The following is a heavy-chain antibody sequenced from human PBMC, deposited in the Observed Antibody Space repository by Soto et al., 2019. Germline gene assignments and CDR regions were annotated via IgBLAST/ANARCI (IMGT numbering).Heavy chain of an antibody. J-gene: IGHJ6*02. CDR2: IFSDNER. V-gene: IGHV2-26*01. Sequence: LVNPTETLALTGTVYEFSPTTGKMGVSWIRQPPGRALEWLAHIFSDNERSYSTSLQGRLTISKDTSGSQVVLSMTNVDPVDTATYYCARMKVDSYQFYDAMDVWGQGTTVTVSS. CDR1: EFSPTTGKMG. CDR3: ARMKVDSYQFYDAMDV. D-gene: IGHD3-9*01.